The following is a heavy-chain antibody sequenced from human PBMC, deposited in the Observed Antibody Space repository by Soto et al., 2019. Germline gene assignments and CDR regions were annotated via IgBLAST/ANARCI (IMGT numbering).Heavy chain of an antibody. CDR2: IGPYDRKT. J-gene: IGHJ4*02. Sequence: HVQLVQSGAEVKTPGASVKVSCRTSGYTFSNYGISWVRQAPGQGLEWMGWIGPYDRKTDYAQNFQGRVTMTADTSMSTAYMELRSLRSDDTAVYYCARDPSGDVVPAASDSWGQGTLVTVSS. CDR3: ARDPSGDVVPAASDS. V-gene: IGHV1-18*01. D-gene: IGHD2-2*01. CDR1: GYTFSNYG.